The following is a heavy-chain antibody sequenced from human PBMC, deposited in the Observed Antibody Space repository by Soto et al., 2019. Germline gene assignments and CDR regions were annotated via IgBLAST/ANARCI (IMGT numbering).Heavy chain of an antibody. V-gene: IGHV1-8*01. CDR1: GYTFTSYD. J-gene: IGHJ4*02. CDR3: ARVPSIITIFGVVIPGGVDY. CDR2: MNPNSGNT. D-gene: IGHD3-3*01. Sequence: ASLKVSCKASGYTFTSYDINWVRQATGQGLEWMGWMNPNSGNTGHAQKFQGRVTMTRNTSISTAYVELSSLRSEDTAVYYCARVPSIITIFGVVIPGGVDYWGQGTLVTVSS.